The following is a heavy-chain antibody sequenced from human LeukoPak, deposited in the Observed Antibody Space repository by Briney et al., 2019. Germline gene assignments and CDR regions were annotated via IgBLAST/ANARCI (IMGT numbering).Heavy chain of an antibody. J-gene: IGHJ5*01. D-gene: IGHD2-2*01. Sequence: SETLSLTCTVSGGSIRSSSYDWGWIRHPPGKGREWGGSILYSESTYHNPSLKSRVTISVNTTKHQFTLNLSSVTAAATAVYSCASVGRVVPDAIENWFDSWGQGTLVTVSS. CDR3: ASVGRVVPDAIENWFDS. CDR2: ILYSEST. V-gene: IGHV4-39*06. CDR1: GGSIRSSSYD.